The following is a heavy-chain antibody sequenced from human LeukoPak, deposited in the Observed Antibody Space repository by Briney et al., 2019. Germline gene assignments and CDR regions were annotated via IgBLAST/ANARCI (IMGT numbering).Heavy chain of an antibody. J-gene: IGHJ4*02. CDR1: GFTFSSYA. CDR3: AKDLGGYFDH. D-gene: IGHD1-26*01. V-gene: IGHV3-23*01. Sequence: GGSLRLSCGGSGFTFSSYAMSWVRQAPGKGLEWVSGISRSGGSTYVDSVKGRSTISRDNSKNTLYMQMNSLRAEDTAVYYCAKDLGGYFDHWGQGTLVTVSS. CDR2: ISRSGGST.